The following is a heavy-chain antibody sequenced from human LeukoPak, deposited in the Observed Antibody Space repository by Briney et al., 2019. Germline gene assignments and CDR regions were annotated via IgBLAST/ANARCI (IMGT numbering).Heavy chain of an antibody. D-gene: IGHD3-22*01. CDR3: ARGTYYYDSSGYCLDY. CDR1: GGSISNADYY. V-gene: IGHV4-30-4*01. Sequence: SETLSLTCTVSGGSISNADYYWSWIRQPPGKGLEWIGYIYYSGSTYYNPSLKSRVTISVDTSKNQFSLKLSSVTAADTAVYYCARGTYYYDSSGYCLDYWGQGTLVTVSS. CDR2: IYYSGST. J-gene: IGHJ4*02.